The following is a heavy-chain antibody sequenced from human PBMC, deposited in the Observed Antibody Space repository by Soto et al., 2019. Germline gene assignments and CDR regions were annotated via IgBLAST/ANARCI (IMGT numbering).Heavy chain of an antibody. D-gene: IGHD6-19*01. CDR2: ISGSGCSH. V-gene: IGHV3-23*01. Sequence: GSLRLSCAASGFTFSRYAMGWVRQAPGEGLEWVSAISGSGCSHYYADSVKGRFTISRDNSKNTLYLQMNSLRAEDTAVYYCAKYLQVAGVPGDFDLWGRGTLVTVSS. CDR1: GFTFSRYA. J-gene: IGHJ2*01. CDR3: AKYLQVAGVPGDFDL.